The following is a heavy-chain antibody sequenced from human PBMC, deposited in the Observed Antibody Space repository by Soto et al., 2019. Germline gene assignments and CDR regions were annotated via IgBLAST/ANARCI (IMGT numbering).Heavy chain of an antibody. Sequence: GVLRLSCAASGLIFSNYGMHWVRQAPGKGLEWVALISHDGKNKYYADSVQGRFTISRDNSKNTLYLQMNSLRGDDTAVYYCAKDRPVKARSGSLSSWGQGTLVTVSS. D-gene: IGHD1-26*01. V-gene: IGHV3-30*18. CDR1: GLIFSNYG. CDR3: AKDRPVKARSGSLSS. CDR2: ISHDGKNK. J-gene: IGHJ5*02.